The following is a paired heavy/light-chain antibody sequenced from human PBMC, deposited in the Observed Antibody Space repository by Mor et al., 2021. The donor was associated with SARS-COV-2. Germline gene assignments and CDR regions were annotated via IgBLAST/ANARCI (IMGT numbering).Heavy chain of an antibody. J-gene: IGHJ4*02. CDR3: AKDRAGGNVYDTSGADY. Sequence: QVQLVESGGGVVQPGRSLRLSCAASGFRFSNSGMHWVRQAPGKGLEWVAVISFDGSNKYYADSVKGRFTISRDNSKNTLYLQMKSLRVEDTAVYYCAKDRAGGNVYDTSGADYWGQGTLVTVSS. D-gene: IGHD3-22*01. V-gene: IGHV3-30*18. CDR2: ISFDGSNK. CDR1: GFRFSNSG.
Light chain of an antibody. CDR3: QQYNNYFPRLT. CDR1: QDIRNF. J-gene: IGKJ4*01. CDR2: DAS. Sequence: DIQMTQSPSSLSASVGDRVTITCQASQDIRNFLNWYQQTPGKAPKLLIYDASNLETGVPSRFSGSGSGTDFTFTIISLQPEDIASYYCQQYNNYFPRLTFGGGTKVEIK. V-gene: IGKV1-33*01.